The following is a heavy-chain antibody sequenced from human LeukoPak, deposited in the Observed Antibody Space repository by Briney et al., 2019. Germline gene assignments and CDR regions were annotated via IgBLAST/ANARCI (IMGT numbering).Heavy chain of an antibody. D-gene: IGHD2-2*01. CDR3: AKDYCSITSCYCDS. V-gene: IGHV3-9*01. CDR2: ISWNSGSI. Sequence: GGSLRLSCAASGFTFDDYAMDWGRHAPGKGLEWVSGISWNSGSIGYADSVKGRFTISRDNAKKSLYLQMNSLRVEDTALYYCAKDYCSITSCYCDSWGQGTLVTVSS. CDR1: GFTFDDYA. J-gene: IGHJ5*01.